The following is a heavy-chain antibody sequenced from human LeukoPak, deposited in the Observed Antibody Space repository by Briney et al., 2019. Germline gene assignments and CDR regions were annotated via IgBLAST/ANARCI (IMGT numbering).Heavy chain of an antibody. CDR2: ISGSGGST. V-gene: IGHV3-23*01. D-gene: IGHD4-23*01. CDR1: GFTFSSYA. CDR3: AKELAHYGGNSDDAFDI. Sequence: PGGSLRPSCAASGFTFSSYAMSWVRQAPGKGLEWVSAISGSGGSTYYADSVKGRFTISRDNSKNTLYLQMNSLRAEDTAVYYCAKELAHYGGNSDDAFDIWGQGTMVTVSS. J-gene: IGHJ3*02.